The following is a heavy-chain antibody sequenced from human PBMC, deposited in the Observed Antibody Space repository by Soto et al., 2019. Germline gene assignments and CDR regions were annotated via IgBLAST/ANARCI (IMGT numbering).Heavy chain of an antibody. CDR3: ARDHPALKAFDI. CDR1: GGTFSIYA. J-gene: IGHJ3*02. CDR2: IIPIFGTA. V-gene: IGHV1-69*06. Sequence: SVKVSCKSSGGTFSIYAISWVRQAPGQGLEWMGGIIPIFGTANYAQKFQGRVTITADKSTSTAYMELSSLRSEDTAVYYCARDHPALKAFDIWGQGTMVTVSS.